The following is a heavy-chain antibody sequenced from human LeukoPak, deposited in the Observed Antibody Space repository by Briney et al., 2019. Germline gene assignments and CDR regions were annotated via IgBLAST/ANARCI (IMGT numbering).Heavy chain of an antibody. CDR2: IYYSGST. CDR1: GDSISTSSYY. D-gene: IGHD2-2*02. CDR3: ARRVAIRGGSRNYYYYMDV. J-gene: IGHJ6*03. Sequence: SETLSLTCSVSGDSISTSSYYWGWIRQPPGKGLEWIGTIYYSGSTYYNPSLTSRVTISVDTSKNQFSLKLSSVTAADTAVYYCARRVAIRGGSRNYYYYMDVWGKGTTVTVSS. V-gene: IGHV4-39*01.